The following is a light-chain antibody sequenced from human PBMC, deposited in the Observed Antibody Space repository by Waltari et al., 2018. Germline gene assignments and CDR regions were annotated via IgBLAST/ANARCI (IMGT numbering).Light chain of an antibody. V-gene: IGLV2-23*02. J-gene: IGLJ3*02. CDR3: CSYAGSSTWV. CDR2: EVS. CDR1: SSDVGSYNL. Sequence: QSALTQPASVSGSPGQSITISCTGTSSDVGSYNLVSWYQQHPGKAPKLMIYEVSKRRSGVSNRFSGSKSGNTASLTISGLQAEDVADYYCCSYAGSSTWVFGGGTKLTVL.